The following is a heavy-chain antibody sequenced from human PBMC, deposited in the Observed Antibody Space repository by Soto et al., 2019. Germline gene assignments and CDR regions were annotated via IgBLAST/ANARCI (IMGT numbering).Heavy chain of an antibody. Sequence: SETLSLTCTVSGGSISSSSYYWGWILQPPGKGLEWIGSIYYSGSTYYNPSLKSRVTISVDTSKNQFSLKLSSVTAADTAVYYCAREGGWVMVVWGKGTTVTVSS. J-gene: IGHJ6*04. CDR2: IYYSGST. CDR3: AREGGWVMVV. V-gene: IGHV4-39*02. D-gene: IGHD6-19*01. CDR1: GGSISSSSYY.